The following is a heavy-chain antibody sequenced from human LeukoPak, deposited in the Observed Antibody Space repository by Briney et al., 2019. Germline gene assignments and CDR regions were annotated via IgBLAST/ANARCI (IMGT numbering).Heavy chain of an antibody. CDR2: IIPIFGTA. J-gene: IGHJ6*02. CDR1: GGTFSGYA. Sequence: GASVKVSCKASGGTFSGYAISWVRQAPGQGLEWMGGIIPIFGTANYAQKFQGRVTITADESTSTAYMELSSLRSEDTAVYYCAIGYCSSTSCPGYYYYGMDVWGQGTTVTVSS. D-gene: IGHD2-2*03. V-gene: IGHV1-69*13. CDR3: AIGYCSSTSCPGYYYYGMDV.